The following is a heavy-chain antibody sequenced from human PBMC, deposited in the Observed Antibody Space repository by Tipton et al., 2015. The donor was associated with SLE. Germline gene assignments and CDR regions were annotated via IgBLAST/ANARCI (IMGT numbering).Heavy chain of an antibody. D-gene: IGHD3-16*02. CDR1: GGSISSGSYY. CDR3: ATLGELSPKGY. V-gene: IGHV4-61*09. CDR2: IYTSGST. J-gene: IGHJ4*02. Sequence: LRLSCTVSGGSISSGSYYWSWIRQPAGKGLEWIGHIYTSGSTNYNPSLKRRVTISVDTSKNQFSLKLSSVTAADTAVYYCATLGELSPKGYWGQGTLVTVSS.